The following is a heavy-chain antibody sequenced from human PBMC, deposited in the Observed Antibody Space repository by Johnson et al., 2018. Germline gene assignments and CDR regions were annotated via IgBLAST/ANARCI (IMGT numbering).Heavy chain of an antibody. Sequence: QVQLVQSGGGVVQPGRSLRLSCTASGFTFSSYGMHWVRQAPGTGLEWVAVIWYDGSNRYYADSVKGRFTISRDNSKNTLYLEMNSLRAEETAVYYCASEGYYYDRRGAFDIWGQGTMVTVSS. CDR3: ASEGYYYDRRGAFDI. D-gene: IGHD3-22*01. CDR1: GFTFSSYG. CDR2: IWYDGSNR. V-gene: IGHV3-33*01. J-gene: IGHJ3*02.